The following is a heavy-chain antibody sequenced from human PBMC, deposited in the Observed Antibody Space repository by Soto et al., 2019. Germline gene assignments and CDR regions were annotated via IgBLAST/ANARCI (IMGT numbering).Heavy chain of an antibody. J-gene: IGHJ4*02. D-gene: IGHD5-12*01. CDR2: ISYDGSNK. V-gene: IGHV3-30*18. CDR1: GFTFSSYG. Sequence: QVQLVESGGGVVQPGRSLRLSCAASGFTFSSYGMHWVRQAPGKGLEWVAVISYDGSNKYYADSVKGRFTISRDNSKNTLYLQMNSLRAEDTAVYYCAKARGDGYNYIDYWGQGTLVTVFS. CDR3: AKARGDGYNYIDY.